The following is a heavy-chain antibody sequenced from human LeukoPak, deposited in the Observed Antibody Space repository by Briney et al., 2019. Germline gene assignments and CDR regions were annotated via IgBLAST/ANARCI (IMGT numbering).Heavy chain of an antibody. Sequence: SVKVSCKASGGTFSSYAISWVRRAPGQGLEWMGGIIPIFGTANYAQKFQGRVTITADESTSTAYMELSSLRSEDTAVYYCARDLMVRGERYGMDVWGQGTTVTVSS. V-gene: IGHV1-69*13. CDR2: IIPIFGTA. CDR1: GGTFSSYA. D-gene: IGHD3-10*01. CDR3: ARDLMVRGERYGMDV. J-gene: IGHJ6*02.